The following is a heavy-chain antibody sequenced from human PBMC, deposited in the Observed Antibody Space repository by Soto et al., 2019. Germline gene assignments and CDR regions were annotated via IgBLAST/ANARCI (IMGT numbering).Heavy chain of an antibody. Sequence: GGSLRLSCAASGFTFSSYSMNWVRQAPGKGLEWVSYISSSSSTIYYADSVKGRFTISRDNAKNSLYLQMNSLRAEDTAVYYCARDLRVPAAPFPVWGQGTLVTVSS. CDR2: ISSSSSTI. J-gene: IGHJ4*02. CDR1: GFTFSSYS. CDR3: ARDLRVPAAPFPV. D-gene: IGHD2-2*01. V-gene: IGHV3-48*01.